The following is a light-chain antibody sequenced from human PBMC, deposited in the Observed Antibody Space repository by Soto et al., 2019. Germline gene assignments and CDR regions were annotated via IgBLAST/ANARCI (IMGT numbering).Light chain of an antibody. CDR1: QSLLHTTGYTY. CDR3: MQALQPPWT. J-gene: IGKJ2*02. CDR2: LGS. V-gene: IGKV2-28*01. Sequence: DIVMTQSPLSLPVTPGEPASISCRSGQSLLHTTGYTYLDWYLQKPGQSPQLLIYLGSTRASGVPDRFSGSGAGTDFTLKISRVEAEDVGVYYCMQALQPPWTFGQGTKLEIK.